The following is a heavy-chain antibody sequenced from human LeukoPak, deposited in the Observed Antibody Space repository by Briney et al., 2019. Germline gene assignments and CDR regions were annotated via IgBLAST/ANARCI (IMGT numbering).Heavy chain of an antibody. Sequence: ASVKVSCKASGYTFISYGISWVRQAPGQGLEWMGWISAYNGNTNYAQKLQGRVTMTTDTSTSTAYMEPRSLRSDDTAVYYCARGWAPYYDFWSGYYGWFDPWGQGTLVTVSS. J-gene: IGHJ5*02. D-gene: IGHD3-3*01. CDR3: ARGWAPYYDFWSGYYGWFDP. V-gene: IGHV1-18*01. CDR2: ISAYNGNT. CDR1: GYTFISYG.